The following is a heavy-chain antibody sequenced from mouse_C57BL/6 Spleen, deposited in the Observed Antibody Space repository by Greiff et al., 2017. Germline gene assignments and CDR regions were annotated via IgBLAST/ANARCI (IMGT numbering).Heavy chain of an antibody. D-gene: IGHD1-1*01. CDR3: VRQDYGSSYGFAY. Sequence: VKDRFTISRDDSESMLYLQMNNLKTEDTAMYYCVRQDYGSSYGFAYWGQGTLVTVSA. V-gene: IGHV10-1*01. J-gene: IGHJ3*01.